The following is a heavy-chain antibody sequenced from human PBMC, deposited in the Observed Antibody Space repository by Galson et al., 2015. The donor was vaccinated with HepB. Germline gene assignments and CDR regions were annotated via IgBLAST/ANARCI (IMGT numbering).Heavy chain of an antibody. CDR1: GFAFSNFA. CDR3: AQHRSTNYILYTFEN. J-gene: IGHJ4*02. V-gene: IGHV3-23*01. CDR2: ISSSGSDK. D-gene: IGHD2-2*01. Sequence: SLRLSCAASGFAFSNFAMNWVRQAPGKGLEWVSTISSSGSDKYYADSVKGRFTVSRDYSKNTLFLQINSLTVEDTAVYYCAQHRSTNYILYTFENWGQGSLVTVSS.